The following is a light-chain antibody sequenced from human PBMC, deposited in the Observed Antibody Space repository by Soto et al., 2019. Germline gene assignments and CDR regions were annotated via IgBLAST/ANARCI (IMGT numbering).Light chain of an antibody. V-gene: IGKV2-29*03. CDR3: MQAIDIPWT. CDR2: EVS. Sequence: PLSLSRIPGQKAAFSCNSSQSLLHSDGKTYFYWYVQKAGQAPQPLIYEVSNRFSGVPERFSGSGSRTDFTLKISRVEADDVGIYYCMQAIDIPWTFGQGTKVDIK. J-gene: IGKJ1*01. CDR1: QSLLHSDGKTY.